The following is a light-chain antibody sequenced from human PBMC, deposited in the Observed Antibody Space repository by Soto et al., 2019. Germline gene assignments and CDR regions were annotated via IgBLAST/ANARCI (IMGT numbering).Light chain of an antibody. CDR2: AAS. Sequence: IQMTQSPSSLSASGGDRFTITCRASQSISSYLNWYQQKPGKAPKVLIYAASSLQSGVPSRFSGIGSGTDFTLSISSLQPEDFATYYCQQSYSGPLTFGGGTKVDIK. CDR1: QSISSY. V-gene: IGKV1-39*01. J-gene: IGKJ4*01. CDR3: QQSYSGPLT.